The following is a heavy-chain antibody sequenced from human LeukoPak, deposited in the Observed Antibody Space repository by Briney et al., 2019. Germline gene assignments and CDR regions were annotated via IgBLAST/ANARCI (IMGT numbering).Heavy chain of an antibody. CDR1: ACKFTNYF. Sequence: ASVKVSCKSSACKFTNYFITWVRQAPGQGLEWMGWISGYNGNTNYAQKFQGRVTMTTDTSTSTAYMDLRSLRSDDTAVYYCVRNRGHRLVGPTNYFDYWGQGTLVTVSS. CDR3: VRNRGHRLVGPTNYFDY. D-gene: IGHD1-26*01. J-gene: IGHJ4*02. CDR2: ISGYNGNT. V-gene: IGHV1-18*01.